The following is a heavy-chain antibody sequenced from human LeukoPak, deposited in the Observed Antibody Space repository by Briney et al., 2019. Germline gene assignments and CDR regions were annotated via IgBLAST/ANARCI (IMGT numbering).Heavy chain of an antibody. CDR3: ARVAHKTLDYYYYYKDV. J-gene: IGHJ6*03. D-gene: IGHD3-16*01. Sequence: ASVKVSCKASGGTFSSYAISWVRQAPGQGLEWMGGIIPIFGTANYAQKFQGRVTITADESTSTAYMELSSLRSEDTAVYYCARVAHKTLDYYYYYKDVWGKGTTVTVSS. V-gene: IGHV1-69*13. CDR1: GGTFSSYA. CDR2: IIPIFGTA.